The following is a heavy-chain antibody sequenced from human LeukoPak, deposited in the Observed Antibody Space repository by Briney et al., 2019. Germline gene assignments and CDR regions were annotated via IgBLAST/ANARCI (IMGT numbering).Heavy chain of an antibody. Sequence: SETLSLTCAVYGGSFSGYYWSWIRQPPGMGLEWIGEINHSGSTNYNPSLKSRVTISVDTSKNQFSLKLSSVTAADTAVYYCARGLSPLGYCSGGSCYSGWFDPWGQGTLVTVSS. J-gene: IGHJ5*02. D-gene: IGHD2-15*01. CDR1: GGSFSGYY. V-gene: IGHV4-34*01. CDR2: INHSGST. CDR3: ARGLSPLGYCSGGSCYSGWFDP.